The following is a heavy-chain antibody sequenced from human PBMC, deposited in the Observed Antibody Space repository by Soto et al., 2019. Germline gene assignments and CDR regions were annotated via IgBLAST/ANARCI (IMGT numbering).Heavy chain of an antibody. J-gene: IGHJ4*02. Sequence: PGGSLRLSCAASGFTFSSYVMSWVRQAPGKGLEWVSTISASGGSTYYADSVKGRFTVSRDNSKKTLFLQMKSLRAEDTAVYYCAKDLSGYSYSFTYFDHWGQGTLVTVSS. CDR2: ISASGGST. V-gene: IGHV3-23*01. CDR1: GFTFSSYV. D-gene: IGHD5-12*01. CDR3: AKDLSGYSYSFTYFDH.